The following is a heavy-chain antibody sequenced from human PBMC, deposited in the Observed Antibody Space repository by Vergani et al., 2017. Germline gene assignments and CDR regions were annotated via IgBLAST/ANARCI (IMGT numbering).Heavy chain of an antibody. D-gene: IGHD3-22*01. CDR2: ISGSGGST. CDR1: GFTFSSYA. V-gene: IGHV3-23*01. J-gene: IGHJ4*02. Sequence: EVQLLESGGGLVQPGGSLRLSCAASGFTFSSYAMSWIRQAPGKGLEWVSAISGSGGSTYYADSVKGRFTISRDNSKNTLYLQMNSLRAEDTAVYYCANLGQGITMIVEIDYWGQGTLVTVSS. CDR3: ANLGQGITMIVEIDY.